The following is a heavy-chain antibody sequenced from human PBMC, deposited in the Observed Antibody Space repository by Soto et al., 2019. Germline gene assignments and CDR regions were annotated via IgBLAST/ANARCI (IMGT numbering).Heavy chain of an antibody. Sequence: EVHLVESGGGLVKPGESLTLSCAASGFTFGSFTLNWVRQAPGKGLEWVASISSSSDYIYYAESVKGRFTISRDNARSTLYLQMNRRRLDDTAVYFCARDGLTFGGDWGQGTLVAVSS. D-gene: IGHD3-16*01. CDR1: GFTFGSFT. CDR2: ISSSSDYI. V-gene: IGHV3-21*06. J-gene: IGHJ4*02. CDR3: ARDGLTFGGD.